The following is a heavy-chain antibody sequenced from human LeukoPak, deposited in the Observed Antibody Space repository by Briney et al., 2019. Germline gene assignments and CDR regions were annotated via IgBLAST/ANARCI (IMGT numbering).Heavy chain of an antibody. CDR1: GGSFSGYY. CDR2: INHSGTT. J-gene: IGHJ3*02. V-gene: IGHV4-34*01. CDR3: ARVGGI. Sequence: SETLSLTCAVYGGSFSGYYWSWIPQPPGKGLEWIGEINHSGTTTYNPSLKSRVTISVDTSKNQFSLKLSSVTAADTAVYYCARVGGIWGQGTMVTVSS. D-gene: IGHD3-10*01.